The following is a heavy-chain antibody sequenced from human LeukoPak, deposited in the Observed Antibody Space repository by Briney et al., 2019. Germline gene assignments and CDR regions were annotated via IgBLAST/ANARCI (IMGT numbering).Heavy chain of an antibody. CDR2: IYYSGST. D-gene: IGHD5-18*01. CDR1: GGSISSSSYY. Sequence: KPSETLSLTCTVSGGSISSSSYYWGWIRQPPGKGLEWIGSIYYSGSTYYNPSLKSRVTISVDTSKNQFSLKLSSVTAADTAVYYCARHNTGGYSYGYYFDYWGQGTLVTFSS. V-gene: IGHV4-39*01. CDR3: ARHNTGGYSYGYYFDY. J-gene: IGHJ4*02.